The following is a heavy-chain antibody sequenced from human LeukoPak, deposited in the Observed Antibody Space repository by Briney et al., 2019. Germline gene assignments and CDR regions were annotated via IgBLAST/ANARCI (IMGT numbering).Heavy chain of an antibody. J-gene: IGHJ4*02. V-gene: IGHV4-59*01. CDR3: ARAHCSSTSCYIDY. Sequence: SETLSLTCTVSGGSISSYYWSWIRQPPGKGLEWIGYIYYSGSTNYNPSLKSRVTISVDTSKNQFSPKLSSVTAADTAVYYCARAHCSSTSCYIDYWGQGTLVTVSS. D-gene: IGHD2-2*02. CDR1: GGSISSYY. CDR2: IYYSGST.